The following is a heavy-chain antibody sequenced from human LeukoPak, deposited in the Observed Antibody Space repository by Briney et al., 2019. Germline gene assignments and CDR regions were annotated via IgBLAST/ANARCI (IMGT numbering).Heavy chain of an antibody. Sequence: GASVKVSCKASGYTFINYDSNWVRQASGQGLEWVGWVNPRGQTGYAQNLQGRVTITTDTSPSTAYMELRSLRSDDTDVYYCASLGDYLDGSGDYWGQGTLVTVSS. CDR3: ASLGDYLDGSGDY. CDR1: GYTFINYD. D-gene: IGHD4-17*01. J-gene: IGHJ4*02. V-gene: IGHV1-8*01. CDR2: VNPRGQT.